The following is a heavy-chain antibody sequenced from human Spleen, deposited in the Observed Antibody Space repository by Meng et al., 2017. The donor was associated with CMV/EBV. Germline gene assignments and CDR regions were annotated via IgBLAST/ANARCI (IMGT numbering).Heavy chain of an antibody. D-gene: IGHD6-19*01. CDR1: GGSISSYY. CDR3: ARASVDQYYFDY. J-gene: IGHJ4*02. V-gene: IGHV4-59*01. CDR2: IYYSGST. Sequence: SETLSLTCTVSGGSISSYYWSWIRQPPGKGLEWFGYIYYSGSTNYNPSLKSRVTISVDTSKNQFSLKLSSVTAADTAVYYCARASVDQYYFDYWGQGTLVTVSS.